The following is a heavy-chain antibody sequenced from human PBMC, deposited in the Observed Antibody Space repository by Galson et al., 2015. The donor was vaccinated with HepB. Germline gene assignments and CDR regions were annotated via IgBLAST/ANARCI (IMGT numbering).Heavy chain of an antibody. J-gene: IGHJ4*02. CDR3: VKGLYSSSCCDY. V-gene: IGHV3-64D*06. CDR2: ISSNGGST. D-gene: IGHD6-13*01. Sequence: SLRLSCAASGFTFSSYAMHWVRQAPGKGLEYVSAISSNGGSTYYADSVKGRFTISRDNSKNTLYLQMSSLRAEDTAVYYCVKGLYSSSCCDYWGQGTLVTVSS. CDR1: GFTFSSYA.